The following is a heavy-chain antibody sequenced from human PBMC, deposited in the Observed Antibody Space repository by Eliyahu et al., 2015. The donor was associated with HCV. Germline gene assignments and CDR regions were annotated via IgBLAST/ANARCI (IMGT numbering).Heavy chain of an antibody. D-gene: IGHD1-26*01. CDR2: ISYDENNE. CDR1: GFXFSNHP. Sequence: QVQLVESGGGVVQPGGSLRLSXAASGFXFSNHPMHWLRQAPGEGLGGVALISYDENNEYYLDSVKGRFTISRDNLKNMVYLQMNSLRAEDTAIYYCARGYTGSCIDKWGQGTLVTVSS. CDR3: ARGYTGSCIDK. V-gene: IGHV3-30*04. J-gene: IGHJ4*02.